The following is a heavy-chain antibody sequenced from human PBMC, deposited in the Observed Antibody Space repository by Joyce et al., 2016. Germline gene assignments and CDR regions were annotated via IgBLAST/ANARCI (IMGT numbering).Heavy chain of an antibody. CDR1: G. Sequence: GVHWVRQAQGKGLVWVAVISNDGIYRCSAASVKGRFSISRDNSKNTVFLEMNSLRAEDTAVYYCAKILTATYSSGWFLDYWGQGTLVTVSS. D-gene: IGHD6-25*01. CDR3: AKILTATYSSGWFLDY. V-gene: IGHV3-30*18. CDR2: ISNDGIYR. J-gene: IGHJ4*02.